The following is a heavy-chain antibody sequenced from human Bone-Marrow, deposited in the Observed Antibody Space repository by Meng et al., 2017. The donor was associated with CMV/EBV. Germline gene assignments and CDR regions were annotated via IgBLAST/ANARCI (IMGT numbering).Heavy chain of an antibody. CDR3: ARPKGSYYFDY. J-gene: IGHJ4*02. CDR1: GGSFSGYY. V-gene: IGHV4-34*01. CDR2: INHSGST. Sequence: SETLSLTCAVYGGSFSGYYWSWIRQPPGKGLEWIGEINHSGSTNYNPSLKSRVTISVDTSKNQFSLKLSSVTAADTAVYYCARPKGSYYFDYWAQGTLVTFSS.